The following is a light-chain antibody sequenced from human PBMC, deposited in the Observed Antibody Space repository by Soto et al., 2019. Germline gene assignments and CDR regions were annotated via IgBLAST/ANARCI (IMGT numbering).Light chain of an antibody. CDR2: DAS. CDR1: QNVSSY. CDR3: QQRSNWPPLT. J-gene: IGKJ4*01. V-gene: IGKV3-11*01. Sequence: VLTQSPATLSLSPGERATLSCRASQNVSSYLAWYQQKPGLAPRLLFYDASNRATGIPARFSGSGSGTDFTLTINSLEPEDFAVYYCQQRSNWPPLTFGGGTKVEIK.